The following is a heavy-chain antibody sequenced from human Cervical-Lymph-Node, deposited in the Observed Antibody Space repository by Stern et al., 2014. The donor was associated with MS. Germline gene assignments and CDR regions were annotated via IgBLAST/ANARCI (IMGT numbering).Heavy chain of an antibody. CDR2: MNPNGAVT. D-gene: IGHD5-18*01. Sequence: QVQLVESGAEVKKPGASVKVSCKASGYTFTGNYMHWLRQAPGQGLEWMGWMNPNGAVTHYAQKFQGRVTMTRDMSISTAYMELSSLRSDDTAVYYCARGPTYRYGSWFDPWGQGTLVTVSS. J-gene: IGHJ5*02. V-gene: IGHV1-2*02. CDR3: ARGPTYRYGSWFDP. CDR1: GYTFTGNY.